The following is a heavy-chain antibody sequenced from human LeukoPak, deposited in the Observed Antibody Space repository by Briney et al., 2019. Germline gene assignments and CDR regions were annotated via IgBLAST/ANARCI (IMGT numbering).Heavy chain of an antibody. V-gene: IGHV1-18*01. Sequence: ASVKVSCKASGYTFTSYGISWVRQAPGQGFEWMGWISAYNGNTNYAQKLQGRVTMTTDTSTSTAYMELRSLRSDDTAVYYCARGLEVAVAGTLYYWGQGTLVTVSS. D-gene: IGHD6-19*01. J-gene: IGHJ4*02. CDR2: ISAYNGNT. CDR3: ARGLEVAVAGTLYY. CDR1: GYTFTSYG.